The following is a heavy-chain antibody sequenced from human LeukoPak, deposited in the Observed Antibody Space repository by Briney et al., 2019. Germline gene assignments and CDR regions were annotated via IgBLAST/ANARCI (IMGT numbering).Heavy chain of an antibody. Sequence: TSETLSLTCTVSGGSISSYYWSWIRQPPGKGLEWIGYIYYSGSTNYNPSLKSRVTISVDTSKNQFSLKLSSVTAADTAVYYCARVCGSCSYGMDVWGQGTTVTVSS. CDR1: GGSISSYY. D-gene: IGHD2-15*01. CDR3: ARVCGSCSYGMDV. CDR2: IYYSGST. V-gene: IGHV4-59*01. J-gene: IGHJ6*02.